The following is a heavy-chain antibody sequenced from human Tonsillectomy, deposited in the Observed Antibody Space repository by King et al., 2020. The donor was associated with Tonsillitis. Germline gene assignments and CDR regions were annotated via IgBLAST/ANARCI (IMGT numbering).Heavy chain of an antibody. Sequence: QLVQSGSEVKKPGSSVKVSCQASGVTFSSYFITWVRQAPGQGLEWMGRIIPILGVTNYAQNFQGRVTITADMSTNTAYLKLTSLRSDDTAVYYCARGSGGASDSWGQGTLVTVSS. CDR1: GVTFSSYF. CDR3: ARGSGGASDS. J-gene: IGHJ4*02. V-gene: IGHV1-69*09. CDR2: IIPILGVT. D-gene: IGHD1-26*01.